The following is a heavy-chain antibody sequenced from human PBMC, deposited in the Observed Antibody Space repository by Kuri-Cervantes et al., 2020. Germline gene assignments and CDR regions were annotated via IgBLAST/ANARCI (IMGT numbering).Heavy chain of an antibody. J-gene: IGHJ4*02. V-gene: IGHV3-9*01. CDR3: ARTGLPSHLFWSGYFFDY. CDR1: GFTFDDYA. CDR2: ISWNSGSI. Sequence: GGSLRLSCAASGFTFDDYAMHWVRQAPGKGLEWVSGISWNSGSIGYADSVKGRFTISRDNAKNSLYLQMNSLRAEDTALYYCARTGLPSHLFWSGYFFDYWGQGTLVTVSS. D-gene: IGHD3-3*01.